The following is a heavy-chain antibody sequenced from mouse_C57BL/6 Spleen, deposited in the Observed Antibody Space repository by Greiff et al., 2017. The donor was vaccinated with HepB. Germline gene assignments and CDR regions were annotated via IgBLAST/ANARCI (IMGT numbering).Heavy chain of an antibody. Sequence: VKLMESGPGLVQPSQSLSITCTVSGFSLTSYGVHWVRQSPGKGLEWLGVIWSGGSTDYNAAFISRLSISKDNSKSQVFFKMNSLQADDTAIYYCARGLLLSVYYAMDYWGQGTSVTVSS. V-gene: IGHV2-2*01. D-gene: IGHD2-10*01. CDR3: ARGLLLSVYYAMDY. CDR2: IWSGGST. CDR1: GFSLTSYG. J-gene: IGHJ4*01.